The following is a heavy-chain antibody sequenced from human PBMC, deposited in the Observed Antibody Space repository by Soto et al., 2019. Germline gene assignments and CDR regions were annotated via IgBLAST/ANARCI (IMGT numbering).Heavy chain of an antibody. Sequence: QVQLQQWGAGLLKPSETLSLTCAVYGGSFSGYYWSWIRQPPGKGLEWIGEINHSGSTNYNPSLKSRVTISVDTSKNQFSLKLSSVTAADTAVYYCARATDIWGSYRKYFDYWGQGTLVTVSS. V-gene: IGHV4-34*01. CDR3: ARATDIWGSYRKYFDY. D-gene: IGHD3-16*02. CDR1: GGSFSGYY. J-gene: IGHJ4*02. CDR2: INHSGST.